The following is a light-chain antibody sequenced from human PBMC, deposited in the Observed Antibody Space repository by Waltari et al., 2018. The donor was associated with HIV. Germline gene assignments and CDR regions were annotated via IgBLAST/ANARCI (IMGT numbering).Light chain of an antibody. V-gene: IGLV2-11*01. CDR3: CSFAGSYTLV. CDR2: DVT. Sequence: QSALTQPRSVSGSPGQSVTISCTGTSSDIGDYNYVPWYQQHPGKAPKLMIYDVTKRPSGVPVRFSGSKSGNTASLTISGRQAEDEAAYYCCSFAGSYTLVFGGGTKLTVL. CDR1: SSDIGDYNY. J-gene: IGLJ3*02.